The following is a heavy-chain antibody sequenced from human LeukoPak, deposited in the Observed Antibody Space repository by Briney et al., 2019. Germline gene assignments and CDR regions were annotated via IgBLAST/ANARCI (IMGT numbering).Heavy chain of an antibody. V-gene: IGHV3-74*01. J-gene: IGHJ4*02. Sequence: PGGSLRLSCAASGFTFSSYWMHWVRQAPGKGLVWVSRINSDGSSTSYADSVKDRFTISRDNAKNTLYLQMNSLRAEDTAVYYCAREMSIAVAGTFDYWGQGTLVTVSP. CDR1: GFTFSSYW. D-gene: IGHD6-19*01. CDR3: AREMSIAVAGTFDY. CDR2: INSDGSST.